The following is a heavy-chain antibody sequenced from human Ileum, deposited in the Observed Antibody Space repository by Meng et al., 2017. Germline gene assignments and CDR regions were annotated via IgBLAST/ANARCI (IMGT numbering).Heavy chain of an antibody. D-gene: IGHD1-14*01. Sequence: GPLEEWGPGLVRPSETLPLSCAVSGDTIRKGNWWSWGRQPPGKGLEWIGEIYESGTTNYNPSLKSRVTISVDKSKNEFSLKLSSVTAADTALYYCARVSYNKGSPKFDSWGQGTLVTVSS. CDR1: GDTIRKGNW. CDR2: IYESGTT. CDR3: ARVSYNKGSPKFDS. J-gene: IGHJ4*02. V-gene: IGHV4-4*02.